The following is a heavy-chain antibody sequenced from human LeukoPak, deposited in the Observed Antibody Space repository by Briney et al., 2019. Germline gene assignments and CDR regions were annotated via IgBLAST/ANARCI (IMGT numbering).Heavy chain of an antibody. Sequence: PSETLSLTCTVSGGSISSYYWSWIRQPPGKGLEWIGYIYYSGSTNYNPSLKSRVTISVDTSKNQFSLKLSSVTAADTAVYYCARDRGGYSGLVALNWFDPWGQGTLVTVSS. CDR3: ARDRGGYSGLVALNWFDP. D-gene: IGHD5-12*01. CDR2: IYYSGST. J-gene: IGHJ5*02. V-gene: IGHV4-59*01. CDR1: GGSISSYY.